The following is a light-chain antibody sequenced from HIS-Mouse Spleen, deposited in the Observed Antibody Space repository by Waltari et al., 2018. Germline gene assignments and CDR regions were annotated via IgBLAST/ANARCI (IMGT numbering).Light chain of an antibody. CDR2: SNN. J-gene: IGLJ2*01. CDR1: RSNLGRNT. Sequence: QSVLTQPPSASGTPGQRVTIPCSGSRSNLGRNTVTLYQQLPGTAPKLLIYSNNQRPSGVPDRFSGSKSGTSASLAISGLQSEDEADYYCAAWDDSLNGHVVFGGGTKLTVL. CDR3: AAWDDSLNGHVV. V-gene: IGLV1-44*01.